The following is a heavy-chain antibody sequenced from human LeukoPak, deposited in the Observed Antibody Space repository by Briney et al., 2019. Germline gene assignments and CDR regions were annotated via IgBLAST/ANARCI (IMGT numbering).Heavy chain of an antibody. J-gene: IGHJ4*02. CDR3: ATLAYRDDY. D-gene: IGHD2-21*01. CDR2: TYYRSKWYN. V-gene: IGHV6-1*01. Sequence: SQTLSLTCAISGDSVSSNSAAWNWIRQSPSRGLEWLGRTYYRSKWYNDYAVSVKSRITINPDTSKNQFSLTVTSVTAADTAVYYCATLAYRDDYWGQGTLVTVSS. CDR1: GDSVSSNSAA.